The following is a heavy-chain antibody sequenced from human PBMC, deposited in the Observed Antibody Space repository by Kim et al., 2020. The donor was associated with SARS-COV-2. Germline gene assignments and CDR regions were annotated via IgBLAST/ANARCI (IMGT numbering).Heavy chain of an antibody. Sequence: GGSLRLSCTTSGFTFTGYAMSWVRQAPGKGLEWVSSIDGSDGTTYYVDSVKGRFTISRDDSKSTVYLWMTSLRADDTAVYYCLKGGWGWIWDHWGQGAHVTVAS. V-gene: IGHV3-23*01. D-gene: IGHD2-2*03. CDR1: GFTFTGYA. J-gene: IGHJ4*02. CDR2: IDGSDGTT. CDR3: LKGGWGWIWDH.